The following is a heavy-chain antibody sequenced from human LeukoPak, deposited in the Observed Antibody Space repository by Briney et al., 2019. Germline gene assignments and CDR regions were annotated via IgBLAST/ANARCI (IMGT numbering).Heavy chain of an antibody. Sequence: ASVKVSCKASGYTFTSYGISWVRQAPGQGLEWMGRISAYNGNTNYAQKLQGRVTMTTDTSTSTAYMELRSLRSDDTAVYYCAREMTDIVVVVAATESAWFDPWGQGTLVTVSS. J-gene: IGHJ5*02. D-gene: IGHD2-15*01. CDR2: ISAYNGNT. CDR3: AREMTDIVVVVAATESAWFDP. V-gene: IGHV1-18*01. CDR1: GYTFTSYG.